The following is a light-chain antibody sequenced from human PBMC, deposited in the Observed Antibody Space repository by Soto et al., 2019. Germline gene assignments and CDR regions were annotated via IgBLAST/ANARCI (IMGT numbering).Light chain of an antibody. V-gene: IGKV1-5*03. Sequence: DIQMTQSPSTLSGSVGDRVTITCRASQTISSWLAWYQQKPGKAPKLLIYKASTLKSGVPSRFSGSGSGTEFTLTISSLKNDDFATYDCQHYNSYPEAFCQGTKVDIK. CDR1: QTISSW. J-gene: IGKJ1*01. CDR3: QHYNSYPEA. CDR2: KAS.